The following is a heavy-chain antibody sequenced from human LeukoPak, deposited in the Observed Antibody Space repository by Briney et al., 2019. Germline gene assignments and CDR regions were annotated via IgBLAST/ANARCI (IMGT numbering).Heavy chain of an antibody. CDR1: GGTFSSYA. CDR3: ATLPNPDYYGSGSYQSYYFDY. CDR2: IIPIFGTA. Sequence: SVKVSCKASGGTFSSYAISWVRQAPGQGLEWMGGIIPIFGTANYAQKFQGRVTITADESTSTAYMELSSLRSEDTAVYYCATLPNPDYYGSGSYQSYYFDYWGQGTLVTVSS. V-gene: IGHV1-69*13. J-gene: IGHJ4*02. D-gene: IGHD3-10*01.